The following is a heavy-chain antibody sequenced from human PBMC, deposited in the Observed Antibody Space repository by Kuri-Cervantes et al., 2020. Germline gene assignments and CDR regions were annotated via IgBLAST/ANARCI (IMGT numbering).Heavy chain of an antibody. V-gene: IGHV3-73*01. CDR1: GFTFSGSA. Sequence: ETLSLTCAASGFTFSGSAMHWVRQASGKGLEWVGRIRSKANSYATAYAASVKGRFTISRDDSKNTAYLQMNSLKTEDTAVYYCTRAGHSHSFIGNIVLGCWGQGTLVTVSS. D-gene: IGHD2-8*01. J-gene: IGHJ4*02. CDR3: TRAGHSHSFIGNIVLGC. CDR2: IRSKANSYAT.